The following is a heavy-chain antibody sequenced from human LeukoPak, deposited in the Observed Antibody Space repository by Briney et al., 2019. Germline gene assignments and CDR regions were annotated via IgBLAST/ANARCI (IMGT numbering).Heavy chain of an antibody. CDR2: INAGNGNT. D-gene: IGHD2-2*01. Sequence: ASVKVSCKASGYTFTSYAMHWVRQAPGQRLEWMGWINAGNGNTKYSQKFQGRVTITRDTSASTAYMGLSSLRSEDTAVYYCARSVVPAATPDYWGQGTLVTVSS. CDR1: GYTFTSYA. V-gene: IGHV1-3*01. J-gene: IGHJ4*02. CDR3: ARSVVPAATPDY.